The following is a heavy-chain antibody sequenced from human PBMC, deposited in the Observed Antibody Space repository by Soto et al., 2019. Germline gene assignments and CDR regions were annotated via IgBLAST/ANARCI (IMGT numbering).Heavy chain of an antibody. D-gene: IGHD3-3*01. Sequence: GGSLRLSCAASGFTFSSYGMHWVRQAPGKGLEWVAVISYDGSNKYYADSVKGRFTISRDNSKNTLYLQMNSLRAEDTAVYYCAKDSSPSIFGVVPLDYWGQGTLVTVSS. CDR3: AKDSSPSIFGVVPLDY. V-gene: IGHV3-30*18. J-gene: IGHJ4*02. CDR2: ISYDGSNK. CDR1: GFTFSSYG.